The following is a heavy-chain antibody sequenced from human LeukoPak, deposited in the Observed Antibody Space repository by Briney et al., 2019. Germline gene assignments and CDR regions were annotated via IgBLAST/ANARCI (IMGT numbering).Heavy chain of an antibody. CDR2: IHTSGST. CDR3: ARAPEFSSGWLLDC. Sequence: PSGTLSLTCTVSGGSINTCYWTWIRQSAGKGLEWIGRIHTSGSTNYNPSLKSRVTMSVDTSRNQFSLKVNSVTAADTGVYYCARAPEFSSGWLLDCWGQGSLVTVSS. J-gene: IGHJ4*02. D-gene: IGHD6-19*01. CDR1: GGSINTCY. V-gene: IGHV4-4*07.